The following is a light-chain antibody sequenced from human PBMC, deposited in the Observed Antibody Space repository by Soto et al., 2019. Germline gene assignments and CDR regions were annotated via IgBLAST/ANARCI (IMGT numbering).Light chain of an antibody. CDR2: AAS. Sequence: DIQMTQSPSSLSASVGDRVTITCRASPSISNYLNWYQQKPGKAPKLLIYAASSLQSGVPSRFSGSGSGTDFTLTISSLQPEDFATYYCQQSYSTPRTFGQGTKVEIK. J-gene: IGKJ1*01. CDR1: PSISNY. V-gene: IGKV1-39*01. CDR3: QQSYSTPRT.